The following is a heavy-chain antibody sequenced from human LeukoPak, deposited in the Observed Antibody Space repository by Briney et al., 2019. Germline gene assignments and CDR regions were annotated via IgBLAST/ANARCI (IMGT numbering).Heavy chain of an antibody. CDR1: GGTFSSYA. V-gene: IGHV1-69*13. J-gene: IGHJ6*02. CDR2: IIPIFGTA. D-gene: IGHD3-3*01. Sequence: SVKVSCKASGGTFSSYAISWVRQAPGQGLEWMGGIIPIFGTANYAQKFQGRVTITADESTSTAYMELSSLRTEDTAVYYCARDSLYYDFWSGPDYYYYGMDVWGQGTTVTVSS. CDR3: ARDSLYYDFWSGPDYYYYGMDV.